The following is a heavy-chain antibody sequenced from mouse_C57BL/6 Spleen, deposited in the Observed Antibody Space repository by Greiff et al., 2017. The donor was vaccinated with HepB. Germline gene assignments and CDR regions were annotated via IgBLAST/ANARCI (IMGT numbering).Heavy chain of an antibody. Sequence: EVQRVESGGGLVKPGGSLKLSCAASGFTFSDYGMHWVRQAPEKGLEWVAYISSGSSTIYYADTVKGRFTISRDNAKNTLFLQMTSLRSEDTAMYYCARHLNYYCSSYYAMDYWGQGTSVTVSS. CDR3: ARHLNYYCSSYYAMDY. V-gene: IGHV5-17*01. D-gene: IGHD1-1*01. CDR1: GFTFSDYG. CDR2: ISSGSSTI. J-gene: IGHJ4*01.